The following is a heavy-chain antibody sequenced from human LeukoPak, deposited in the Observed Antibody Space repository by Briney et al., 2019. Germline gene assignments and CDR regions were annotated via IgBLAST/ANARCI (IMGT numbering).Heavy chain of an antibody. V-gene: IGHV3-9*03. Sequence: SLRLSCAASEFTFSTYSMNWVRQAPGKGLEWVSGISWNSGSIGYADSVKGRFTISRDNAKNSLYLQMNSLRAEDMALYYCAKDSGSYGAFDIWGQGTMVTVSS. D-gene: IGHD1-26*01. CDR2: ISWNSGSI. CDR3: AKDSGSYGAFDI. J-gene: IGHJ3*02. CDR1: EFTFSTYS.